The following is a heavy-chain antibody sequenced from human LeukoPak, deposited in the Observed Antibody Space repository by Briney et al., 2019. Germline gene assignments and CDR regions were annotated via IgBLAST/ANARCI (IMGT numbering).Heavy chain of an antibody. D-gene: IGHD6-19*01. CDR3: AKDRIAVVPEVMDY. V-gene: IGHV1-46*01. J-gene: IGHJ4*02. CDR2: INPRDVST. Sequence: ASVKVSCKASGYTFTNYYIHWVREAPGQGLEWMGIINPRDVSTSYAQKFQGRVTVTRDTSTSTVYMELSSLRSEDTAVYYCAKDRIAVVPEVMDYWGQGTLVTVSS. CDR1: GYTFTNYY.